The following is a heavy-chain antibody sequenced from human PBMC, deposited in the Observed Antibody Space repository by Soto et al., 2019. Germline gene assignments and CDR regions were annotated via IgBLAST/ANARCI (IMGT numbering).Heavy chain of an antibody. J-gene: IGHJ3*02. D-gene: IGHD6-13*01. V-gene: IGHV3-30-3*01. CDR2: ISYDGSNK. CDR1: GFTFSSYA. CDR3: ADSSSWYINAFDI. Sequence: GGSLRLSCAASGFTFSSYAMHWVRQAPGKGLEWVAVISYDGSNKYYADSVKGRFTISRDNSKNTLYLQMNSLRAEDTAVYYCADSSSWYINAFDIWGQGTMVTVSS.